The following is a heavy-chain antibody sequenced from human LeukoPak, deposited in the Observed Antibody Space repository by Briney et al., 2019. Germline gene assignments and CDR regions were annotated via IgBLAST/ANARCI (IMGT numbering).Heavy chain of an antibody. J-gene: IGHJ4*02. CDR2: IIPIFGTA. V-gene: IGHV1-69*01. D-gene: IGHD6-13*01. Sequence: ASVKVSCKASGGTFSSYAISWVRQAPGQGLEWMGGIIPIFGTANYAQKFQGRVTITADESTSTAYMELSSLRSEDTAVYYCARQALPGYSSSWYRYFDYWGQGTLVTVPS. CDR3: ARQALPGYSSSWYRYFDY. CDR1: GGTFSSYA.